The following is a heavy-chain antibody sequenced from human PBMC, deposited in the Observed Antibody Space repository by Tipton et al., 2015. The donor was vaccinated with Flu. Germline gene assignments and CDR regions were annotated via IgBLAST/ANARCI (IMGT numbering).Heavy chain of an antibody. J-gene: IGHJ6*02. Sequence: TLSLTCTVSGGSISSYYWSWIRQPPGKGLEWIGYIYYSGSTNYNPSLKSRVTISVDTSKNQFSLKLSSVTAADTAVYYCARVYDFWSGHPHYSYYGMDVWGQGTPVTVSS. V-gene: IGHV4-59*01. CDR2: IYYSGST. CDR1: GGSISSYY. CDR3: ARVYDFWSGHPHYSYYGMDV. D-gene: IGHD3-3*01.